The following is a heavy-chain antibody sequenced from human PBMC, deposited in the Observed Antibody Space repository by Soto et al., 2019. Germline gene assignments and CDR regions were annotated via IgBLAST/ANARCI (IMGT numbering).Heavy chain of an antibody. D-gene: IGHD1-26*01. V-gene: IGHV4-31*03. CDR2: IYYSGST. CDR1: GGSISSGGYY. Sequence: PSETLSLTCTVSGGSISSGGYYWSWIRQHPGKGLEWIGYIYYSGSTYYNPSLKSRVTISVDTSKNQYSLKLSSVTAADTAVYYCVRGLITGSQYSGGWYYFDSWGQGTQVTVSS. CDR3: VRGLITGSQYSGGWYYFDS. J-gene: IGHJ4*02.